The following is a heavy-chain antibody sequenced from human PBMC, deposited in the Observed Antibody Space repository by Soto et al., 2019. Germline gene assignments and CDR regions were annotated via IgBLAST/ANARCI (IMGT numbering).Heavy chain of an antibody. D-gene: IGHD5-12*01. CDR1: GGTFSSSA. Sequence: QVQLVQSGAEVKKPGSSVKVSCKAFGGTFSSSAISWVRQAPGQGLEWRGGIIPIFRTPDYAQKFQGRVTXXXDXXTSTAYMELSSLPSEDTAVYYCARDKDRLQLGGNYYYVLDVWGQGTTVTVSS. J-gene: IGHJ6*02. V-gene: IGHV1-69*05. CDR3: ARDKDRLQLGGNYYYVLDV. CDR2: IIPIFRTP.